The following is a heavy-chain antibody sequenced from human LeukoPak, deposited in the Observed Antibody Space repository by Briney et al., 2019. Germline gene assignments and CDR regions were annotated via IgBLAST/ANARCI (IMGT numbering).Heavy chain of an antibody. CDR3: CIVSNPVSPFDS. CDR2: ISPSENYI. CDR1: GFTFRNYS. J-gene: IGHJ4*02. V-gene: IGHV3-21*01. Sequence: PGGSLRLSCAASGFTFRNYSLNWVRQAPGKGLEWVSSISPSENYIYYADSVKGRFTISRDNARNSLYLQMNSLGAEDTALYYGCIVSNPVSPFDSWGQGTLVTVSS. D-gene: IGHD1-26*01.